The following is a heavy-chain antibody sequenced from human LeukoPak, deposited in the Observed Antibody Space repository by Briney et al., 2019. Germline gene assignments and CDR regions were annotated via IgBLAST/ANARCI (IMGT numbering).Heavy chain of an antibody. Sequence: GGSLRLSCAASGFAFSSYEINWVRQAPGKGLEWISYINSNGDTIYYADSVKGRFTVSRDNAKNSLYLQMNSLRAEDTAVYYCAKVVAGQYTDYWGQGTLVTVSS. D-gene: IGHD2-15*01. CDR3: AKVVAGQYTDY. J-gene: IGHJ4*02. V-gene: IGHV3-48*03. CDR1: GFAFSSYE. CDR2: INSNGDTI.